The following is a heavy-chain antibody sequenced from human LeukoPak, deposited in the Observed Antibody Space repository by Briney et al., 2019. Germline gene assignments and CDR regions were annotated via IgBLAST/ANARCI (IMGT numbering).Heavy chain of an antibody. CDR3: ATIKDYGDYSIDY. J-gene: IGHJ4*02. CDR2: ISGSGGST. CDR1: GFTFSSYA. V-gene: IGHV3-23*01. D-gene: IGHD4-17*01. Sequence: GGSLRLSCAASGFTFSSYAMSWARQAPGKGLEWVSAISGSGGSTYYADSVKGRLTISRDNSKNTLYLQMNSLRAEDTAVYYCATIKDYGDYSIDYWGQGTPVTASS.